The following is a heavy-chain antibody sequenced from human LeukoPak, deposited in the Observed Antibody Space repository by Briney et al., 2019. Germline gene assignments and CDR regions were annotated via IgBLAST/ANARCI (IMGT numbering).Heavy chain of an antibody. CDR1: GFTFSNYG. Sequence: GRSLRLSCAASGFTFSNYGMHWVRQAPGKGLEWVAVIWYDGSNEYYADSVKGRFTISRDNSKDTLYLQMSSLRAEDTAVYYCARGNQNLAATLDYWGQGTLLTVSS. J-gene: IGHJ4*02. CDR3: ARGNQNLAATLDY. CDR2: IWYDGSNE. V-gene: IGHV3-33*01. D-gene: IGHD2-15*01.